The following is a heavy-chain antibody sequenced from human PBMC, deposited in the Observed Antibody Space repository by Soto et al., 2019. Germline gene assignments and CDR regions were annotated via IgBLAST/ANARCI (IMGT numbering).Heavy chain of an antibody. V-gene: IGHV3-49*03. CDR3: TRVHTTGPVIPDY. Sequence: GGSLRLSCATCGFTFGDYAMSWFRQAPGKGLEWVGFIRSKVYGGTTEDAASVKGRFTISRDDSKSIAYLQMNSLKTEDTAVYYCTRVHTTGPVIPDYWGQGTLVTVSS. CDR2: IRSKVYGGTT. J-gene: IGHJ4*02. CDR1: GFTFGDYA. D-gene: IGHD3-9*01.